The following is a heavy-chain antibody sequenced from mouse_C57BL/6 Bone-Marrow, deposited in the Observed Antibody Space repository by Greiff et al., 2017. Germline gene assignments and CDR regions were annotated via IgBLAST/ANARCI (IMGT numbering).Heavy chain of an antibody. CDR3: ASPWGNYPFAY. J-gene: IGHJ3*01. Sequence: QVQLQQSGPGLVAPSQSLSITCTVSGFSLTSYGVDWVRQSPGKGLEWLGVIWGVGSTNYNSALKSRLSISKDNSKSQVFLKMNSLQTDDTAMYYCASPWGNYPFAYWGQGTLVTVSA. D-gene: IGHD2-1*01. CDR1: GFSLTSYG. CDR2: IWGVGST. V-gene: IGHV2-6*01.